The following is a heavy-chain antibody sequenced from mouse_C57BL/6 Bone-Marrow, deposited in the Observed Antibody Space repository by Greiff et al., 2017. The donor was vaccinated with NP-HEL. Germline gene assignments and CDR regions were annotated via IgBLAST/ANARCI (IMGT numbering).Heavy chain of an antibody. Sequence: QVQLQQSGAELARPGASVKLSCKASGYTFTSYGISWVKQRTGQGLEWIGEIYPRSGNTYYNEKFKGKATLTADKSSSTAYMELRSLTSEDSAVYFCARKSNYEDYYAMDYWGQGTSVTVSS. CDR1: GYTFTSYG. V-gene: IGHV1-81*01. CDR3: ARKSNYEDYYAMDY. D-gene: IGHD2-5*01. J-gene: IGHJ4*01. CDR2: IYPRSGNT.